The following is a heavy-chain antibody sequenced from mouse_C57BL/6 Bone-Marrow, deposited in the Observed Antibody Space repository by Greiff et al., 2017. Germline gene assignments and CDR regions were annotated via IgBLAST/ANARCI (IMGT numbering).Heavy chain of an antibody. J-gene: IGHJ1*03. Sequence: VQLQQSGAELVRPGASVTLSCKASGYTFTDYEMHWVKQTPVHGLEWIGAFDPETGGTAYNQKFKGKAILTADKSSSTAYMELRSLTSEDSAVYYCTRDYYGSSYPHWYFDVWGTGTTVTVSS. D-gene: IGHD1-1*01. CDR2: FDPETGGT. CDR1: GYTFTDYE. CDR3: TRDYYGSSYPHWYFDV. V-gene: IGHV1-15*01.